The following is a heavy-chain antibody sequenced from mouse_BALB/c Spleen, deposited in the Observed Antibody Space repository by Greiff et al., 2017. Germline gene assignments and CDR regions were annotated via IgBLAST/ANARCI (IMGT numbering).Heavy chain of an antibody. Sequence: QVQLQQSAAELARPGASVKMSCKASGYTFTSYTMHWVKQRPGQGLEWIGYINPSSGYTEYNQKFKDKTTLTADKSSSTAYMQLSSLTSEDSAVYYCAKGEDDEYYFDYWGQGTTLTVSS. CDR3: AKGEDDEYYFDY. D-gene: IGHD2-12*01. CDR1: GYTFTSYT. V-gene: IGHV1-4*02. CDR2: INPSSGYT. J-gene: IGHJ2*01.